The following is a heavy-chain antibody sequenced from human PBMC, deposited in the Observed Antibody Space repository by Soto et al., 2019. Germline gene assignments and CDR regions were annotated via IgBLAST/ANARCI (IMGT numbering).Heavy chain of an antibody. D-gene: IGHD5-12*01. Sequence: EVQLVESGGGLVKPGGSLRLSCAASGFTFSTYNMNWVRQAPGKGLEWVASISSTSVYMYNANSLKGRFTISRANAKSSLYLQVNSLRAEDTAVYYCARGWLRDPWMYWGQGTLVTVSS. CDR2: ISSTSVYM. V-gene: IGHV3-21*01. CDR3: ARGWLRDPWMY. CDR1: GFTFSTYN. J-gene: IGHJ4*02.